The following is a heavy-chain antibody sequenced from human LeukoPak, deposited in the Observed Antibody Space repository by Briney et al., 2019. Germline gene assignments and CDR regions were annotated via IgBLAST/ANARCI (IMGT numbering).Heavy chain of an antibody. D-gene: IGHD3-3*01. CDR2: INQDGSEQ. CDR1: GFTLSSYW. V-gene: IGHV3-7*01. J-gene: IGHJ5*02. Sequence: GGSLRLSCESSGFTLSSYWMSWVRQDPGKGLEWVANINQDGSEQNYVDSVKGRFTISRDNSKNTLYLQMNSLRAEDTAVYYCARRLEWFKYFDPWGQGTLVTVSS. CDR3: ARRLEWFKYFDP.